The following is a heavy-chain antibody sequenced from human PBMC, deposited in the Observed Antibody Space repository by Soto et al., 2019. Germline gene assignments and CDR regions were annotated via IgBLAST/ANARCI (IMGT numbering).Heavy chain of an antibody. CDR2: INHSGST. CDR1: GGSFSGYY. D-gene: IGHD3-3*01. J-gene: IGHJ6*02. CDR3: ATGKGGYDFWSRPRRHYYGMDV. Sequence: SETLSLTCAVYGGSFSGYYWSWIRQPPGKGLEWIGEINHSGSTNYNPSLKSRVTISVDTAKNQVSLKLSSVTAADTAVYYCATGKGGYDFWSRPRRHYYGMDVWGQGTTVTV. V-gene: IGHV4-34*01.